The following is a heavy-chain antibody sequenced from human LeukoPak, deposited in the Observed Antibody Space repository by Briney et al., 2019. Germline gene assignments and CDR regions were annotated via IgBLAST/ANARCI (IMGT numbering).Heavy chain of an antibody. J-gene: IGHJ4*02. CDR1: GGSFSAYY. V-gene: IGHV4-34*01. CDR2: IKHRENT. CDR3: AREGLTNAYNPLGY. Sequence: SETLSLTRAVYGGSFSAYYWTWLRQPPGKGLEWIGEIKHRENTNYSPSLKSRVTISLDTSKNQISLKLSSVTAADTAVYYCAREGLTNAYNPLGYWGQGTLVIVSS. D-gene: IGHD5-24*01.